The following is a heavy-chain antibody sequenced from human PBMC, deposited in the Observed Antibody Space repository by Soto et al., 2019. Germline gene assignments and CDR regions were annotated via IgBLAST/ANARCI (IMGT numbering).Heavy chain of an antibody. CDR1: GFTFSSYA. CDR3: AKDSGIVVVTASNWFDP. V-gene: IGHV3-23*01. D-gene: IGHD2-21*02. Sequence: GGSLRLSCAASGFTFSSYAMSWVRQAPGKGLEWVSAISGGGGSKYYADSVKGRFTISRDNSKKTLYLQMNSLRAEDTAVYYCAKDSGIVVVTASNWFDPWGRGTLVTVSS. CDR2: ISGGGGSK. J-gene: IGHJ5*02.